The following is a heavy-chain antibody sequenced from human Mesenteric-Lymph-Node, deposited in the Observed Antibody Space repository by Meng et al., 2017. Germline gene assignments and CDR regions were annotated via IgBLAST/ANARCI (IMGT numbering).Heavy chain of an antibody. CDR3: ARAGICGGDCSYGQRENWYFDL. J-gene: IGHJ2*01. V-gene: IGHV3-23*01. CDR1: GFTFSSYA. Sequence: GESLKVSCAVSGFTFSSYAMSWVRQAPGKGLEWVSAISGSGGSTYYADSVKGRFTISRDNAKNSLYLQMNSLRAEDTAVYYCARAGICGGDCSYGQRENWYFDLWGRGTLVTVSS. CDR2: ISGSGGST. D-gene: IGHD2-21*02.